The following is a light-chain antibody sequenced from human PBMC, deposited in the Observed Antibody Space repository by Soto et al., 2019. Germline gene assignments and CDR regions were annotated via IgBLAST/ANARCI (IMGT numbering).Light chain of an antibody. CDR1: SSDIGGYNF. CDR2: DVN. CDR3: RAYTTADTVI. V-gene: IGLV2-14*03. J-gene: IGLJ2*01. Sequence: QSALTQPASMSGSPGQSITISCTGTSSDIGGYNFVSWYQRHPGKGPKLLIFDVNFRPSGVSNRFSGSKSENTASLTISGLQPEDEAEYYCRAYTTADTVIFGGGTKLTVL.